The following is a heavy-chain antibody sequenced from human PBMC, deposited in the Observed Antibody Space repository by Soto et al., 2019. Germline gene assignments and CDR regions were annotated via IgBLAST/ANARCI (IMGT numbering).Heavy chain of an antibody. CDR2: IYYSGST. Sequence: QVQLQESGPGLVKPSQTLSLTCTVSGGSISSGDDFWTWIRQPPGKGLEWIGYIYYSGSTYYNPSLKSRLTMSVETTRNQFCLKLSSVTAADTAVYYCARDRAKWKDYYYYGMDVWGQGTTVTVSS. J-gene: IGHJ6*02. CDR3: ARDRAKWKDYYYYGMDV. CDR1: GGSISSGDDF. V-gene: IGHV4-30-4*01. D-gene: IGHD1-20*01.